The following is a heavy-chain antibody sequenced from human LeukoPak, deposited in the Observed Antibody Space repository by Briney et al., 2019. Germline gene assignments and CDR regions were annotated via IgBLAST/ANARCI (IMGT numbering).Heavy chain of an antibody. Sequence: ASVKVSCKASGYTFTGYYMHWVRQAPGQGRAWMGWINPNSGGTNYAQKFQGRVTMTRDTSISTAYMELSRLRSDDTAVYYCARDEGGFGYYYYYMDVWGKGTTVTVSS. CDR2: INPNSGGT. V-gene: IGHV1-2*02. CDR3: ARDEGGFGYYYYYMDV. J-gene: IGHJ6*03. D-gene: IGHD3-10*01. CDR1: GYTFTGYY.